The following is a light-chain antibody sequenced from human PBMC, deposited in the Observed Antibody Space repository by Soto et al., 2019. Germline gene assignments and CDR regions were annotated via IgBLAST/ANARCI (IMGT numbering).Light chain of an antibody. CDR3: QQYNNWPLT. CDR2: GAS. J-gene: IGKJ4*01. V-gene: IGKV3D-15*01. CDR1: QSVSSN. Sequence: EIVMTQSPATLSVSPGERATLSCRASQSVSSNLAWYQQKPGQAPRLLFYGASTRATGIPARFSGSGSGTEFPLTTSSLQSDVFAVYYCQQYNNWPLTFGGGTKVEIK.